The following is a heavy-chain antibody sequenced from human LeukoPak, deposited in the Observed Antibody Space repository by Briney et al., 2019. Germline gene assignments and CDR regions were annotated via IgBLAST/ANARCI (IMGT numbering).Heavy chain of an antibody. J-gene: IGHJ4*02. CDR3: ARVDSSGWSSTLPL. V-gene: IGHV1-2*02. Sequence: ASVKVSCKASGYTFTGYYMHWVRQAPGQGLEWMGWINPNSGGTNYAQKFQGRVTMTRDTSISTAYMELSRLRSDDTAVYYCARVDSSGWSSTLPLWGQGTLVTVSS. D-gene: IGHD6-19*01. CDR1: GYTFTGYY. CDR2: INPNSGGT.